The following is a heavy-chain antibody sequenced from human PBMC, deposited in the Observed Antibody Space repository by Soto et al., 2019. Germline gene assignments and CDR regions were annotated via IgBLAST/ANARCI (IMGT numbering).Heavy chain of an antibody. J-gene: IGHJ4*02. Sequence: QVQLVESGGGVVQPGRSLRLSCAASGFTFSGYAMHWVRQAPGKGLEWVAFISHDGSNKYYADSVKGRFTISSDNSKNTLYLQLNSLRAEDTAVYYCARGGTPFDYWGQGTLVTVSS. CDR2: ISHDGSNK. CDR3: ARGGTPFDY. D-gene: IGHD1-1*01. V-gene: IGHV3-30-3*01. CDR1: GFTFSGYA.